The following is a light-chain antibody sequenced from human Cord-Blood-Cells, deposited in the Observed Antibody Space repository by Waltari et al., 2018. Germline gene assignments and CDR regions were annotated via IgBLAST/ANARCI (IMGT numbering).Light chain of an antibody. Sequence: DIQMTQSPSSPSASVGDRVTITCRASQSIISYLNWYQQKPGKAPKLLIYAASSLQSGVPSRFSGSGSGTDFTLTISSLQPEDFATYYCQQSYSTPWTFGQGTKVEIK. CDR3: QQSYSTPWT. V-gene: IGKV1-39*01. CDR1: QSIISY. J-gene: IGKJ1*01. CDR2: AAS.